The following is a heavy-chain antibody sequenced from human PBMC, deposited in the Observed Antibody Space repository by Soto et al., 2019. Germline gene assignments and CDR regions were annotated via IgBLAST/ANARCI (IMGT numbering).Heavy chain of an antibody. V-gene: IGHV1-69*01. Sequence: QVQLVQSGAEVKKPGSSVKVSCKASGGTFSSYAISWVRQAPGQGLEWMGGIIPIFGTANYAQKFQGRVTITADESTSTAYMELSGLRSEDTAVYYCASAVVVAATEFPPFDYWGQGTLVTVSS. CDR1: GGTFSSYA. J-gene: IGHJ4*02. CDR3: ASAVVVAATEFPPFDY. CDR2: IIPIFGTA. D-gene: IGHD2-15*01.